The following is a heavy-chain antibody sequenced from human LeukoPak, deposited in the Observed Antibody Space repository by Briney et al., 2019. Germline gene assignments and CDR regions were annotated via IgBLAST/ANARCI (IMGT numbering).Heavy chain of an antibody. Sequence: ASVKVSCKASGFTFTSYGIGWVRQAPGQGLEWMGWISAYNGNTNYAQKLQGRVTMTTDTSTSTAYMELRSLRSDDTAVYYCARSSGPNGYFDYWGQGTLVTVSS. V-gene: IGHV1-18*01. D-gene: IGHD3-22*01. J-gene: IGHJ4*02. CDR1: GFTFTSYG. CDR3: ARSSGPNGYFDY. CDR2: ISAYNGNT.